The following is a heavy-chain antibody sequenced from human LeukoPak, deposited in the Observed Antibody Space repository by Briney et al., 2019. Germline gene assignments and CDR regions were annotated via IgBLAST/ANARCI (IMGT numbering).Heavy chain of an antibody. Sequence: SETLSLTCTVSGGSITNNNYYWDWIRQPPGKGLEFIGSVYYSGSAYYNPSLKSRVTISVDTSKNQFSLELSSVTAADTAVYYCARVGRGGMATPTFDSWGQGILVTVSS. D-gene: IGHD5-24*01. CDR3: ARVGRGGMATPTFDS. J-gene: IGHJ4*02. CDR2: VYYSGSA. CDR1: GGSITNNNYY. V-gene: IGHV4-39*01.